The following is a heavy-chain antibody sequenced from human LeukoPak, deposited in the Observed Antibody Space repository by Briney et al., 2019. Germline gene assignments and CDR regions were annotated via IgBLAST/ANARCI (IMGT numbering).Heavy chain of an antibody. J-gene: IGHJ3*02. D-gene: IGHD6-13*01. CDR2: ISSSSSYI. CDR1: GFTFSSYG. Sequence: GGSLRLSCAASGFTFSSYGMHWVRQAPGKGLEWVSSISSSSSYIYYADSVKGRFTISRDNAKNSLYLQMNSLRAEDTAVYSCARETMAAGTPAFDIWGQGTMVTVSS. CDR3: ARETMAAGTPAFDI. V-gene: IGHV3-21*01.